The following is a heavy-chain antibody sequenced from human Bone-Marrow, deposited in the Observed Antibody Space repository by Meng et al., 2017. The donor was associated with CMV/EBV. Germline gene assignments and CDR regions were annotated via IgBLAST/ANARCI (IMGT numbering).Heavy chain of an antibody. D-gene: IGHD3-10*01. CDR1: GGSFSGYY. J-gene: IGHJ4*02. Sequence: GSLRLSCAVYGGSFSGYYWSWIRQPPGKGLEWIGEINHSGSTNYNPSLKSRVTISVDTSKNQFSLKLSSVTAADTAVYDCARDRGELLLDYWGQGTLVTVSS. CDR3: ARDRGELLLDY. V-gene: IGHV4-34*01. CDR2: INHSGST.